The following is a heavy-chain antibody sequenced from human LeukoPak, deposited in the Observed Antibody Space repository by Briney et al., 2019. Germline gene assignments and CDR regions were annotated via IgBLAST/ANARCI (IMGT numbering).Heavy chain of an antibody. CDR2: ISPNSGGT. J-gene: IGHJ4*02. V-gene: IGHV1-2*02. Sequence: GASVKVSCKASGYTFTDYYIHWVRQAPGQGLEWMGWISPNSGGTNYAQKFQGRVTMTRDTSISTAYMDLSRLTSDDAAVYYCARYGPRNIEYWGQGTLVSVSS. CDR3: ARYGPRNIEY. CDR1: GYTFTDYY. D-gene: IGHD3-10*01.